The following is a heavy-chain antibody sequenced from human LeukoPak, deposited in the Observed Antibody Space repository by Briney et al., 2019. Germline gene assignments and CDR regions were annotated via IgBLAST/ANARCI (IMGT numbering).Heavy chain of an antibody. Sequence: PSETLSLTCTVSGGSISSYYWSWIRQPPGKGLEWIGYIYYSGSTNYNPSLKSRVTISVDTSKNQFSLKLSSVTAADTAVYYCARLYRKGSRKSRGWFDPWGQGTLVTVSS. CDR2: IYYSGST. CDR3: ARLYRKGSRKSRGWFDP. V-gene: IGHV4-59*12. CDR1: GGSISSYY. D-gene: IGHD6-13*01. J-gene: IGHJ5*02.